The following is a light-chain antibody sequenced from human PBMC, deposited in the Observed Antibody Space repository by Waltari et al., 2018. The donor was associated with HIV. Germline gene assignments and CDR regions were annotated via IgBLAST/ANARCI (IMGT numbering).Light chain of an antibody. Sequence: SYVLTQAPSVSVAPGQTAKITYGGKNIGGKSVHWYQQMPGQAPMLVLYDDRDRASGIPERFSGSNSGNTATLTISRVEVGDEADYYCQVWDSSSNQYVFGSGTKVTVL. CDR1: NIGGKS. CDR3: QVWDSSSNQYV. CDR2: DDR. V-gene: IGLV3-21*02. J-gene: IGLJ1*01.